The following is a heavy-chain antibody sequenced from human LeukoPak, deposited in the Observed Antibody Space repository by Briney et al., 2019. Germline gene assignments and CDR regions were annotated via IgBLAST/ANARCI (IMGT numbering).Heavy chain of an antibody. J-gene: IGHJ4*02. D-gene: IGHD3-3*01. CDR1: GGSISSSSYY. CDR2: IYYSGST. CDR3: ARQGNDFWSGYPYYFDY. Sequence: SETLSLTCTVSGGSISSSSYYRGWIRQPPGKGLEWIGSIYYSGSTYYNPSLKSRVTISVDTSKNQFSLKLSSVTAADTAVYYCARQGNDFWSGYPYYFDYWGQGTLVTVSS. V-gene: IGHV4-39*01.